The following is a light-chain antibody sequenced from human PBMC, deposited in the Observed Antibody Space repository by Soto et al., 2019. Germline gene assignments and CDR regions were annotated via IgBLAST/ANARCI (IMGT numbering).Light chain of an antibody. CDR1: QAIRNS. Sequence: DIQMTQSPSSLSASVGDRVTITCRARQAIRNSLVWYQHKPGKVPKLLIYAASTLQSGVPSRFSGSGSGTDFTLTISSLQPEDVATYYCQKYNSAPLTFGGGTKVEI. V-gene: IGKV1-27*01. CDR2: AAS. CDR3: QKYNSAPLT. J-gene: IGKJ4*01.